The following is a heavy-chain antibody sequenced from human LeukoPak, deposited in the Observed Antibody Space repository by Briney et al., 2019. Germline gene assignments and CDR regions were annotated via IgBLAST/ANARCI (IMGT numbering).Heavy chain of an antibody. CDR1: GGTFSSYA. J-gene: IGHJ5*02. D-gene: IGHD6-19*01. CDR2: IIPIFGTA. CDR3: ATTPQWLVAVGSGWFDP. Sequence: SVKVSCKASGGTFSSYAISWVRQAPGQGLEWMGGIIPIFGTANYAQKFQGRVTITADESTSTAHMELSSLRSEDTAVYYCATTPQWLVAVGSGWFDPWGQGTLVTVSS. V-gene: IGHV1-69*13.